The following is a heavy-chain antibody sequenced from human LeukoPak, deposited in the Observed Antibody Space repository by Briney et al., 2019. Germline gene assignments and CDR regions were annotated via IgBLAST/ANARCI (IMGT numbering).Heavy chain of an antibody. CDR1: GFTSSSYG. V-gene: IGHV3-33*06. J-gene: IGHJ4*02. D-gene: IGHD3-3*01. CDR3: AKGEWQNPYYFDY. Sequence: GGSLRLSCAASGFTSSSYGMHWVRQAPGKGLEWVAVIWYDGSTKYYADSVKGRFTISRDNSKNTLYLQMDTLRAEDTAVYYCAKGEWQNPYYFDYWGQGTLVTVSS. CDR2: IWYDGSTK.